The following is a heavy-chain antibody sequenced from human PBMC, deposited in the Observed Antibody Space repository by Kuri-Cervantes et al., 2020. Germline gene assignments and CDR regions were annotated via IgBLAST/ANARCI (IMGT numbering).Heavy chain of an antibody. J-gene: IGHJ5*02. CDR2: IYYTGST. CDR3: ARGLGDYVGWFDP. CDR1: GVSINNDY. D-gene: IGHD4-17*01. V-gene: IGHV4-59*12. Sequence: SETLSLTCNVSGVSINNDYWSWIRQPPGKGLEWIAYIYYTGSTNYNPSLKSRVTISIDTSKNQFSLRLSSVTAADTAVYYCARGLGDYVGWFDPWGQGTLVTVSS.